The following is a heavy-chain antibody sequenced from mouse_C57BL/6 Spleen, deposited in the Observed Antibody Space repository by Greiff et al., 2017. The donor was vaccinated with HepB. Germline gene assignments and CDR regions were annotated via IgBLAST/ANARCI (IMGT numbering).Heavy chain of an antibody. V-gene: IGHV5-9-1*02. CDR3: TREDYYSNPFAY. Sequence: EVRLVESGEGLVKPGGSLKLSCAASGFTFSSYAMSWVRQTPEKRLEWVAYISSGGDYIYYADTVKGRFTISRDNARNTLYLQMSSLKSEDTAMYYCTREDYYSNPFAYWGQGTLVTVSA. J-gene: IGHJ3*01. D-gene: IGHD2-5*01. CDR2: ISSGGDYI. CDR1: GFTFSSYA.